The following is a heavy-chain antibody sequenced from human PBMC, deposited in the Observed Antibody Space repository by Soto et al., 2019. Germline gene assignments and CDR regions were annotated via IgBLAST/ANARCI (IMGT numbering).Heavy chain of an antibody. J-gene: IGHJ5*02. CDR3: ATQEVGGSYVYTFDP. V-gene: IGHV4-30-4*01. D-gene: IGHD1-26*01. CDR2: IYYSGST. CDR1: GGSISSGDYY. Sequence: SETLSLTCTVSGGSISSGDYYWSWIRQPPGKGLEWIGYIYYSGSTYYNPSLKSRVTISVDTSKNQFSLKLSSVTAADTAVYYCATQEVGGSYVYTFDPWGQGTRVTVSS.